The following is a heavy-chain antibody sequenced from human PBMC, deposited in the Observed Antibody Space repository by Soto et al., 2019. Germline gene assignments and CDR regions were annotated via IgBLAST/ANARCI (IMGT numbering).Heavy chain of an antibody. V-gene: IGHV3-11*01. Sequence: PGGSLRLSCAASGFTFSDYYMSWIRQAPGKGLEWVSLISSSGELIYYADSVKGRFTISRDNAKNSLYLQMNSLRAEDTAVYYCTRDPDGDLDFDYWGQGIPVTVSS. J-gene: IGHJ4*02. CDR3: TRDPDGDLDFDY. CDR2: ISSSGELI. D-gene: IGHD4-17*01. CDR1: GFTFSDYY.